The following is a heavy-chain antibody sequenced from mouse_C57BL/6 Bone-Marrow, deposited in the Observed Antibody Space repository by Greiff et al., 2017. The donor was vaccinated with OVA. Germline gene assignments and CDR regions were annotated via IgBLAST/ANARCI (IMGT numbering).Heavy chain of an antibody. CDR2: IDPSDSYT. J-gene: IGHJ4*01. CDR1: GYTFTSYW. Sequence: QVQLKQPGAELVRPGTSVKLSCKASGYTFTSYWMHWVKQRPGQGLEWIGVIDPSDSYTNYNQKFKGKATLTVDTSSSTAYMQLSSLTSEDSAVYYCARGWLLHYYYAMDYWGQGTSVTVSS. D-gene: IGHD2-3*01. V-gene: IGHV1-59*01. CDR3: ARGWLLHYYYAMDY.